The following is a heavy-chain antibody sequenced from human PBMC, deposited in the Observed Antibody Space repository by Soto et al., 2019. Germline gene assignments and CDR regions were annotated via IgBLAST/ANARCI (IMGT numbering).Heavy chain of an antibody. CDR1: GYTFTSYD. CDR2: MNPNSGNT. Sequence: ASVKVSCKASGYTFTSYDINWVRQATGQGLEWMGWMNPNSGNTGYAQKFQGRVTMTRNTSISTAYMELSSLRSEDTAVYYCARVPPLTEGNWYFDLWGRGTLVTVSS. V-gene: IGHV1-8*02. J-gene: IGHJ2*01. CDR3: ARVPPLTEGNWYFDL. D-gene: IGHD1-20*01.